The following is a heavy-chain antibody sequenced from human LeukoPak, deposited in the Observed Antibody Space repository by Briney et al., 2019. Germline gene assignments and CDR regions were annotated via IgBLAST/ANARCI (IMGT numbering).Heavy chain of an antibody. V-gene: IGHV1-2*02. Sequence: ASVKVSCKASGYTFTGYYTHWVRQTPGQGLEWMGWINPNSSGTNYAQKFQGRVTMTRDTSISTAYMELSRLRSDDTAVYYCAREADGAAGDYWGQGTLVTVSS. CDR1: GYTFTGYY. CDR3: AREADGAAGDY. D-gene: IGHD6-25*01. J-gene: IGHJ4*02. CDR2: INPNSSGT.